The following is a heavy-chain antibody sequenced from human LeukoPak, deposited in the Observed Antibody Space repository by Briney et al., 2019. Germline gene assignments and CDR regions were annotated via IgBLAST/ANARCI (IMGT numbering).Heavy chain of an antibody. J-gene: IGHJ4*02. V-gene: IGHV3-30*18. CDR3: AKEANYGDFRLDDY. D-gene: IGHD4-17*01. CDR2: ISYDGGNK. CDR1: GFTFSSYG. Sequence: GGSLRLSCAASGFTFSSYGMHWVRQAPGKGLEWVAVISYDGGNKCYADSVKGRFTISRDNSKNTLYLQMNSLRAEDTAVYYCAKEANYGDFRLDDYWGQGTLVTVSS.